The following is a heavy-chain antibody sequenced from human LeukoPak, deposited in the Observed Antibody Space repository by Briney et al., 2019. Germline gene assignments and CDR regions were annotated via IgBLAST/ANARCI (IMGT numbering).Heavy chain of an antibody. Sequence: ASVKVSCKASGYTFTGYYMHWVRQAPGQGLEWMGWINPNSGGTNYAQKFQGRVTTTRDTSISTAYMELSRLRSDDTAVYYCALAEAGRQGSDYWGQGTLVTVSS. J-gene: IGHJ4*02. CDR1: GYTFTGYY. CDR2: INPNSGGT. D-gene: IGHD6-13*01. CDR3: ALAEAGRQGSDY. V-gene: IGHV1-2*02.